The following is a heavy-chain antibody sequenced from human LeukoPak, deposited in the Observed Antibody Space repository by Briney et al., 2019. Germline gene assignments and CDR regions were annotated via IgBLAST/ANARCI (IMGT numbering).Heavy chain of an antibody. Sequence: GGSLRLSCTVSGFTVSSNSMSWVRQAPGKGLEWVSFIYSDNTHYSDSVKGRFTISRDNSKNTLYLQMSSLRAEDTAVYYCARRAGAYSHPYDYWGQGTLVTVSS. V-gene: IGHV3-53*01. D-gene: IGHD4/OR15-4a*01. CDR1: GFTVSSNS. CDR3: ARRAGAYSHPYDY. CDR2: IYSDNT. J-gene: IGHJ4*02.